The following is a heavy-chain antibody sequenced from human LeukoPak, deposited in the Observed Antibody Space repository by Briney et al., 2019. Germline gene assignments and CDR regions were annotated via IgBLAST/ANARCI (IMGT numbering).Heavy chain of an antibody. CDR3: ARKSGYDPPNFDY. Sequence: GASVKVSCKASGYTFTGYYMHWVRQAPGQGLEWMGWINPNSGGTNYAQKFQGRVTMTRDTSISTAYMELSRLRSDDTAVYYCARKSGYDPPNFDYWGQGTLVTVSS. D-gene: IGHD5-12*01. J-gene: IGHJ4*02. CDR1: GYTFTGYY. CDR2: INPNSGGT. V-gene: IGHV1-2*02.